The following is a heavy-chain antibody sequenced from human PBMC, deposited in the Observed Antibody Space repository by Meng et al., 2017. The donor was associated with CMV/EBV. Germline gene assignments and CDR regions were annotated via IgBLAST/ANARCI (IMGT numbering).Heavy chain of an antibody. J-gene: IGHJ6*02. CDR2: IGTAGDT. CDR1: GFTFSSYD. CDR3: AREPGYCSSTSCYTSHYYYGMDV. D-gene: IGHD2-2*02. V-gene: IGHV3-13*01. Sequence: GGSLRLSCAASGFTFSSYDTHWVRQATGKGLEWVSAIGTAGDTYYPGSVKGRFTISRENAKNSLYLQMNSLRAEDTAVYYCAREPGYCSSTSCYTSHYYYGMDVWGQGTTVTVSS.